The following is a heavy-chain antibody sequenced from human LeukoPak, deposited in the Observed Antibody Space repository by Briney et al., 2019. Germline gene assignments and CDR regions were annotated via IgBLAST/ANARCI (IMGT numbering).Heavy chain of an antibody. D-gene: IGHD5-24*01. CDR3: ARVYGDGYNYPDY. CDR1: GYTFTSYA. V-gene: IGHV1-69*04. Sequence: SVKVSCKASGYTFTSYAISWVRQAPGQGLEWMGRIIPILGIANYAQKFQGRVTITADKSTSTAYMELSSLRSEDTAVYYCARVYGDGYNYPDYWGQGTLVTVSS. CDR2: IIPILGIA. J-gene: IGHJ4*02.